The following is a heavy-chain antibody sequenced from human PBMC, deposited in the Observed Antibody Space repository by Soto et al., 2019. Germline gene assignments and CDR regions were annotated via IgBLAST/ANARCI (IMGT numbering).Heavy chain of an antibody. Sequence: HVQLVQSGVEVEKPGASVTVSCKASGYTFTCYGVSWVRQAPGQGLAWMGWISAYNGNTNYAQKIQGRVTMTTDTSTSTADMELRSLISDDTTVYYCARDVPTVTSGGPDYWGQGTLVTVSS. CDR1: GYTFTCYG. CDR2: ISAYNGNT. V-gene: IGHV1-18*01. CDR3: ARDVPTVTSGGPDY. J-gene: IGHJ4*02. D-gene: IGHD4-17*01.